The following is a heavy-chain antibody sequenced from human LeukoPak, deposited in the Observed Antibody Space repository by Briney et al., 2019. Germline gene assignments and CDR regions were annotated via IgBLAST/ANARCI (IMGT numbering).Heavy chain of an antibody. D-gene: IGHD1-26*01. J-gene: IGHJ4*02. CDR3: ARVSVGAKVHFDY. CDR2: ISGSGGTT. V-gene: IGHV3-23*01. Sequence: PGGSLRLSCATSGFTFSNYAVSWVRQAPGKGLEWVSSISGSGGTTYHADSVKGRFTISRDNSKNTLYLQMNSLRAEDTAVYYCARVSVGAKVHFDYWGQGTLVTVSS. CDR1: GFTFSNYA.